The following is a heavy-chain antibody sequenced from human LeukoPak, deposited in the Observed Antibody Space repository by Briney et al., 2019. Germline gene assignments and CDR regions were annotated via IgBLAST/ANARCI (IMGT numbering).Heavy chain of an antibody. CDR3: AREGEIGYDLSDY. J-gene: IGHJ4*02. D-gene: IGHD5-12*01. V-gene: IGHV1-46*01. Sequence: ASVKVSFKASGYTFTNYYMNWVRQAPGQGLEWMGIINPSGGSTSYAQKFQGRVTVTRDTSTSTVYMELSSLRSEDTAMYYCAREGEIGYDLSDYWGQGTLVTVSS. CDR2: INPSGGST. CDR1: GYTFTNYY.